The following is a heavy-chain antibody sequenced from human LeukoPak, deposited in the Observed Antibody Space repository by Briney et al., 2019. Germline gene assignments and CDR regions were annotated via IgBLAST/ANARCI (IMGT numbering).Heavy chain of an antibody. Sequence: GGSLRLSCAASGFTFSSYALSWVRQAPGKGLECVSAISGSGGSTYSADSLKGRFTISRDNSKNTLYLQINSLRTDDTAVFHCARGGLGSAFDNWGQGTLVTVSS. V-gene: IGHV3-23*01. D-gene: IGHD6-19*01. CDR2: ISGSGGST. CDR3: ARGGLGSAFDN. J-gene: IGHJ4*02. CDR1: GFTFSSYA.